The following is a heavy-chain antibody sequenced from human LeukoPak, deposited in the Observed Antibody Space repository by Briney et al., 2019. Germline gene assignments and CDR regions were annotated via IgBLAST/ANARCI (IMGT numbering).Heavy chain of an antibody. D-gene: IGHD3-22*01. CDR1: GGSIRSYY. V-gene: IGHV4-59*01. CDR3: ATLGFSSGYYYYFDH. Sequence: SETLSLTCTVSGGSIRSYYWSWIRQPPGEGLEWIGYIYYSGSTNYNPSLKSRVTISVDTSKNKFSLRLSSVTPADTAVYYCATLGFSSGYYYYFDHWGQGTLVTVSS. J-gene: IGHJ4*02. CDR2: IYYSGST.